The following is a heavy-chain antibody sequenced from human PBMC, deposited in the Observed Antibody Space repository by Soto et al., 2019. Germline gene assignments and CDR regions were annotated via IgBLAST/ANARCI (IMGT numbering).Heavy chain of an antibody. Sequence: QVQLVESGGGVVQPGRSLRLSCAASGFSFSSYAMHWVRHAPSKGLKWVAVILYDESNKYYADSVKGRFTISRDNSKNTLYLQMNSRRAEDTAVYYCARETDGMDVWGQGTTVTVSS. V-gene: IGHV3-30-3*01. CDR1: GFSFSSYA. J-gene: IGHJ6*02. CDR2: ILYDESNK. CDR3: ARETDGMDV.